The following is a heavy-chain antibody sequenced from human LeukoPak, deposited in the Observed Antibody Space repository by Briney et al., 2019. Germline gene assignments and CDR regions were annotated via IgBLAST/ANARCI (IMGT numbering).Heavy chain of an antibody. CDR3: AGLAMERPGV. D-gene: IGHD1-1*01. CDR2: IYYSGST. V-gene: IGHV4-59*08. J-gene: IGHJ4*02. CDR1: GGSISSYY. Sequence: PSETLSLTCTVSGGSISSYYWSWIRQPPGKGLEWIGYIYYSGSTNYNPSLKSRVTISVDTSKNQFSLKLSSVTAADTAVYYCAGLAMERPGVWGQGTLVTVSS.